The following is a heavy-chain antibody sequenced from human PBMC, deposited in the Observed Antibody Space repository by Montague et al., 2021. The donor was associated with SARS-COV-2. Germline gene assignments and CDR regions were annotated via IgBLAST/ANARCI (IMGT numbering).Heavy chain of an antibody. D-gene: IGHD3-3*01. CDR3: AKDSGSGYAD. J-gene: IGHJ4*02. CDR1: GFTFSSYA. Sequence: YRSLSWAASGFTFSSYAMSWVRQAPGKGLEWVSAISGSGGSTYYADSVKGRFTISRDNSKNTLYLQMNSLRAEDTAVYYCAKDSGSGYADWGQGTLVTVSS. CDR2: ISGSGGST. V-gene: IGHV3-23*01.